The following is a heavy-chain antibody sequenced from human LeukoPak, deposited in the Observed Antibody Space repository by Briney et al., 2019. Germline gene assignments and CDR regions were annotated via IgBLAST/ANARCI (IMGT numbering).Heavy chain of an antibody. CDR1: GFTVSSNY. D-gene: IGHD2-8*02. CDR3: AREESGGYFDY. V-gene: IGHV3-53*01. Sequence: GGSLGLSCAASGFTVSSNYMSWVRQTPGKGLEWVSIIYIGGITYYADSVKGRFTISRDSSKNTLYLQMNSLRAEDTAVYYCAREESGGYFDYWGQGTLVTVSS. CDR2: IYIGGIT. J-gene: IGHJ4*02.